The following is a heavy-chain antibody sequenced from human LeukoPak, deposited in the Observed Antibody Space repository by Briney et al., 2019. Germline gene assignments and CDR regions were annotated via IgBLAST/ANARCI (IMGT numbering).Heavy chain of an antibody. Sequence: GGSLRLSCAASGFTFSDYYMSWIRQAPGKGLEWVSYISSSGSTIYYADSVKGRFTISRDNAKNSLYLQMNSLRAEDTAVYYCARATGDDYVWGSYRLFFDYWGQGTLVTVSS. CDR3: ARATGDDYVWGSYRLFFDY. J-gene: IGHJ4*02. CDR1: GFTFSDYY. V-gene: IGHV3-11*01. D-gene: IGHD3-16*02. CDR2: ISSSGSTI.